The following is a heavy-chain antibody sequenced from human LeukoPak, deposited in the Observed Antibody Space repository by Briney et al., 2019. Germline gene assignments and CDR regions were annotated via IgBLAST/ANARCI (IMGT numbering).Heavy chain of an antibody. D-gene: IGHD3-22*01. J-gene: IGHJ4*02. Sequence: GGSLRLSCAASGFTFSSYGMHWVRQSPGKGLEWVAVIWYGGSNKYNAYSVKGRFIISRDNSKNTLYLQMNSLRADDTAVYYCAKASHAGYDSSGEFDYWGQGTLVTVSS. CDR1: GFTFSSYG. CDR2: IWYGGSNK. CDR3: AKASHAGYDSSGEFDY. V-gene: IGHV3-33*06.